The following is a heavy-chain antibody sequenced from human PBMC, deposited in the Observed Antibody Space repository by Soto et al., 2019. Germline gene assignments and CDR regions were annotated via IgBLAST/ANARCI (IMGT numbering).Heavy chain of an antibody. CDR2: IYYSGST. J-gene: IGHJ5*02. D-gene: IGHD3-10*01. CDR3: ARNVLLWFGGFDP. V-gene: IGHV4-61*01. Sequence: QVQLQESGPGLVKPSETLSLTCTVSGGSVSSGSYYWSWIRQPPGKGLEWIGYIYYSGSTNYNPSLKIRVTISVDTSKNQFSLKLSSVTAADTAVYYCARNVLLWFGGFDPWGQGTLVTVSS. CDR1: GGSVSSGSYY.